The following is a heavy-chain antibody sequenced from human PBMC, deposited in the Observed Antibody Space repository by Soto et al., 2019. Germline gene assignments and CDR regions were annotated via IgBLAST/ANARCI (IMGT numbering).Heavy chain of an antibody. J-gene: IGHJ6*02. CDR2: IWNDGSNK. CDR3: ARALFPEVDIYDMDV. Sequence: GCSLILSCASSGFTFRDHAMHWVRQAPGKGREWLAIIWNDGSNKFYAGSVQGRFTISRDNSKNTVYLQMNTLSAEDTAVYYCARALFPEVDIYDMDVWGQGTKVTVYS. V-gene: IGHV3-33*01. CDR1: GFTFRDHA. D-gene: IGHD1-26*01.